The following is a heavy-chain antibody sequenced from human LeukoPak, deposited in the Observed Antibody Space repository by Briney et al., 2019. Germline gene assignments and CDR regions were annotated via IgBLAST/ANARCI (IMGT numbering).Heavy chain of an antibody. D-gene: IGHD3-22*01. CDR2: INGIGAST. J-gene: IGHJ5*02. CDR1: GFTFSNYA. CDR3: ARDRGDDTSTFYPNWFDP. Sequence: GGSLRLSCAASGFTFSNYAMSWVRQAPGKGLEWVSGINGIGASTYYADSVKGRFTISRDNSKNTMYLQMNSLRAEDTAVYYCARDRGDDTSTFYPNWFDPWGQGTLVTVSS. V-gene: IGHV3-23*01.